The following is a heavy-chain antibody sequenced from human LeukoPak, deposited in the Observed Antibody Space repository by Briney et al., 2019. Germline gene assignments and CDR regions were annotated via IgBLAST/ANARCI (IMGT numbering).Heavy chain of an antibody. CDR1: GFTFSSYA. V-gene: IGHV3-23*01. J-gene: IGHJ6*02. CDR2: ISGSGGST. D-gene: IGHD2-2*01. CDR3: AKSYQPYYYYGMDV. Sequence: GRSLRLSCAASGFTFSSYAMSWVRQAPGKGLEWVSAISGSGGSTYYADSVKGRFTISRDNSKNTLYLQMNSLRAEDTAVYYCAKSYQPYYYYGMDVWGQGTTVTVSS.